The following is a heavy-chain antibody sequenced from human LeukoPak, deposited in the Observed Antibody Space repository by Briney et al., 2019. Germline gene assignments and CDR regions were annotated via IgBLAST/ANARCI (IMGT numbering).Heavy chain of an antibody. CDR1: GFTVSSNS. D-gene: IGHD1-26*01. CDR3: AKVVGAIAFDI. CDR2: ISGSGGST. V-gene: IGHV3-23*01. J-gene: IGHJ3*02. Sequence: GGSLRLSCTVSGFTVSSNSMSWVRQAPGKGLEWVSAISGSGGSTYYADSVKGRFTISRDNSKNTLYLQMNSLRAEDTAVYYCAKVVGAIAFDIWGQGTMVTVSS.